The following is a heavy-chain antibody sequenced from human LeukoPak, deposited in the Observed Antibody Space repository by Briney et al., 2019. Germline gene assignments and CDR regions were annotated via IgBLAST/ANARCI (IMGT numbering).Heavy chain of an antibody. D-gene: IGHD1-26*01. Sequence: PGGSLRLSCAASGFTFSSYGMHWVRQAPGKGLEWVAVISYDGSNKYYADSVKGRFTISRDNSKNTLYLQMNSLRAEDTAVYYCAKEGRQWELLPFDYWGQGTLVTVPS. J-gene: IGHJ4*02. CDR2: ISYDGSNK. CDR1: GFTFSSYG. CDR3: AKEGRQWELLPFDY. V-gene: IGHV3-30*18.